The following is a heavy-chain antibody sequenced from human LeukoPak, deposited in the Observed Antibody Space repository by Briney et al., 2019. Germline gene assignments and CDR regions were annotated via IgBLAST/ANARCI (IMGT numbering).Heavy chain of an antibody. Sequence: PSQTLSLTCTVSGGSISSGSYYWSWIRQPAGKGLEWIGRIYTSGSTNYNPSLKSRVTISVGTSKNQFSLKLSSVTAADTAVYYCARDGMATIDTWGQGTLVTVSS. V-gene: IGHV4-61*02. CDR2: IYTSGST. J-gene: IGHJ5*02. CDR1: GGSISSGSYY. CDR3: ARDGMATIDT. D-gene: IGHD5-24*01.